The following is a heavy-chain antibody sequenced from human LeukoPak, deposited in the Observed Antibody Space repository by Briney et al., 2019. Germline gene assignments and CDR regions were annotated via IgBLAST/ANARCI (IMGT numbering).Heavy chain of an antibody. CDR3: ARTDSSSRDY. D-gene: IGHD6-13*01. V-gene: IGHV3-21*01. J-gene: IGHJ4*02. Sequence: PGGSLRLSCAASGSTFSSYSMNWVRQAPGKGLEWVSSISSSSYIYYADSVKGRFTISRDNAKNLLYLQMNSLRAEDTAVYYCARTDSSSRDYWGQGTLVTVSS. CDR2: ISSSSYI. CDR1: GSTFSSYS.